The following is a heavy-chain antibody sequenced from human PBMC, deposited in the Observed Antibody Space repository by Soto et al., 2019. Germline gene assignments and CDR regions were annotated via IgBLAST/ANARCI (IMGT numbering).Heavy chain of an antibody. CDR1: GFTFSSYG. D-gene: IGHD6-6*01. J-gene: IGHJ6*02. Sequence: QVQLVESGGGVVQPGRSLRLSCAASGFTFSSYGMHWVRQAPGKGLEWVAVIWYDGSNKYYADSVKGRFTISRDNSKNTLYLQMNSLRAEDTAVYYWARGREQLAGGYYYGMDVWGQGTTVTVSS. CDR3: ARGREQLAGGYYYGMDV. V-gene: IGHV3-33*01. CDR2: IWYDGSNK.